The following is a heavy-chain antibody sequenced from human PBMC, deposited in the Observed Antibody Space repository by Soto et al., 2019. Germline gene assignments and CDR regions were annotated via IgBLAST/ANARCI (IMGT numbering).Heavy chain of an antibody. CDR3: AREESGLFDY. J-gene: IGHJ4*02. Sequence: QVQLQEPGPGLVKPSQTLSLTCTVSGDSLSRADYCWSWIRQAPGKGLEWIGYICHSGSTYHNPSLKSRTSMSVDTSKKQFSLTLTSVTAADTAVYYCAREESGLFDYWGQGRLVTVSS. CDR1: GDSLSRADYC. D-gene: IGHD5-12*01. CDR2: ICHSGST. V-gene: IGHV4-30-4*08.